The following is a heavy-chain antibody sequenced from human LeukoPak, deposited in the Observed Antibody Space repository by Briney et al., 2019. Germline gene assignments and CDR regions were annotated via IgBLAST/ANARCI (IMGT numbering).Heavy chain of an antibody. D-gene: IGHD2-2*01. J-gene: IGHJ4*02. Sequence: GDSLKISCKCSGYSFTSYWIGWVRQMPGKGLEWMGIIYPGDSDTRYGPSFQGQVHISVDKSISTAYLQWSSLKASDTAIYYCAKIDRQYCSRSSCYALDYWGQGTQVTVSS. CDR3: AKIDRQYCSRSSCYALDY. V-gene: IGHV5-51*01. CDR1: GYSFTSYW. CDR2: IYPGDSDT.